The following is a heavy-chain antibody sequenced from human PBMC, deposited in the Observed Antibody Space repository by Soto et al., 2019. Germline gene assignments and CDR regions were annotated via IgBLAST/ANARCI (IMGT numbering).Heavy chain of an antibody. J-gene: IGHJ4*02. CDR1: GVSISTFY. CDR3: AKHLDSGWYGFDY. V-gene: IGHV4-59*08. Sequence: QVQLQESGPGLATPSETLSLTCTVAGVSISTFYWSWIRQPPGKGLEWVGYISDSGSTNYNPSLNSRVTISVDTSKNQVSLWLSSVTAADTAMYYGAKHLDSGWYGFDYWGQGILVAVSS. D-gene: IGHD6-19*01. CDR2: ISDSGST.